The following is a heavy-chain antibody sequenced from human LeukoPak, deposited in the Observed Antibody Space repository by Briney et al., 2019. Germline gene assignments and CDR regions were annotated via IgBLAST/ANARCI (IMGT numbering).Heavy chain of an antibody. V-gene: IGHV4-59*12. CDR1: GGSFSGYY. D-gene: IGHD3-22*01. CDR2: IYYSGST. Sequence: PSETLSLTCAVYGGSFSGYYWSWIRQPPGKGLEWIGYIYYSGSTNYNPSLKSRVTISVDTSKNQFSLRLSSVTAADTAVYYCARDYYDSSYAFDIRGQGTMVTVSS. J-gene: IGHJ3*02. CDR3: ARDYYDSSYAFDI.